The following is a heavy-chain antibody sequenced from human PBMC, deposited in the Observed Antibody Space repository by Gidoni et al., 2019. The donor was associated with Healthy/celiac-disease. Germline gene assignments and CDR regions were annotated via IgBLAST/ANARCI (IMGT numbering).Heavy chain of an antibody. V-gene: IGHV4-59*01. J-gene: IGHJ5*02. D-gene: IGHD1-1*01. CDR3: ARGSWNDGGWFDP. CDR1: GGSISSYY. Sequence: QVQLQESGPGLVKPSETLSLTCTVSGGSISSYYWSWIRQPPGKGLEWIGSIYYSGSTNYNPSLKSRVTISVDTSKNQFSLKLSSVTAADTAVYYCARGSWNDGGWFDPWGQGTLVTVSS. CDR2: IYYSGST.